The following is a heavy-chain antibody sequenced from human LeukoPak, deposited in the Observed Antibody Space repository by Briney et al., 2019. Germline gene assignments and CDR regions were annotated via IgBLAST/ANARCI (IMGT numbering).Heavy chain of an antibody. Sequence: AGSLTLSCAASGCTFSSYWMSWVRQAPGKGLEWVGNIKQDGSEKPYVDSVKGRCTISRDNAKDTLELQMNSLRAEGTAVYYCATAAYNWNYYLDYWGQGTLVSVSS. D-gene: IGHD1-7*01. CDR1: GCTFSSYW. CDR2: IKQDGSEK. CDR3: ATAAYNWNYYLDY. J-gene: IGHJ4*02. V-gene: IGHV3-7*01.